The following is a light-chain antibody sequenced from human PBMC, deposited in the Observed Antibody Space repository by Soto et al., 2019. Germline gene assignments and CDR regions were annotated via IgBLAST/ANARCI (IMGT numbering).Light chain of an antibody. CDR3: CSYGGGNNFYV. Sequence: LTQPPSASGSPGQSVTISCTGTSSDIGTYDYVSWYQHLPDKAPKLIIYEVSKRPSGVPDRFSGSKSGNTAPLTVSGLQAEDEGDYYCCSYGGGNNFYVFGTGTKVTVL. V-gene: IGLV2-8*01. CDR1: SSDIGTYDY. CDR2: EVS. J-gene: IGLJ1*01.